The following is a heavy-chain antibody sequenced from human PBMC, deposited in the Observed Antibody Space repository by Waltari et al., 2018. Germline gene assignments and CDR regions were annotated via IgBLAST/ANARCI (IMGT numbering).Heavy chain of an antibody. V-gene: IGHV3-30*01. Sequence: QVQLVESGGGVVQPGRSLRLSCAASGFTFSSYAMHWVRQAPGKGLGWVAVISYDGSNKYYADSVKGRFTISRDNSKNTLYLQMNSLRAEDTAVYYCARAAADYYYYYGMDVWGQGTTVTVSS. CDR1: GFTFSSYA. J-gene: IGHJ6*02. D-gene: IGHD6-13*01. CDR2: ISYDGSNK. CDR3: ARAAADYYYYYGMDV.